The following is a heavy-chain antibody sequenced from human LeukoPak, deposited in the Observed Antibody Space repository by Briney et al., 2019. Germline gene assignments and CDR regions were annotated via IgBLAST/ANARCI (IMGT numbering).Heavy chain of an antibody. CDR1: GGSFSGYY. V-gene: IGHV3-7*03. D-gene: IGHD4-23*01. CDR3: ARATVVSPNY. CDR2: MNPDGSEI. Sequence: ETLSLTCAVYGGSFSGYYWSWIRQPPGKGLEWVSNMNPDGSEIYYVDSVKGRFTISRDNAKNSLYLQMNSLRAEDTAVYYCARATVVSPNYWGQGTLVTVSS. J-gene: IGHJ4*02.